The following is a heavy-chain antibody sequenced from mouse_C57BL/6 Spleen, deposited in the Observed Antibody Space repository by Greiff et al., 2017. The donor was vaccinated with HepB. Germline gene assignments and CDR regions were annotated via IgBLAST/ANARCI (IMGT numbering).Heavy chain of an antibody. CDR3: ARRGYYDAMDD. CDR2: INPYNGGT. D-gene: IGHD2-14*01. CDR1: GYTFTDYY. Sequence: VQLQQSGPVLVKPGASVKMSCKASGYTFTDYYMNWVKQSHGKSLEWIGVINPYNGGTSYNQKFKGKATLTVDKSSSTAYMELNSLTSEDSAVYYCARRGYYDAMDDWGQGTSVTVSS. J-gene: IGHJ4*01. V-gene: IGHV1-19*01.